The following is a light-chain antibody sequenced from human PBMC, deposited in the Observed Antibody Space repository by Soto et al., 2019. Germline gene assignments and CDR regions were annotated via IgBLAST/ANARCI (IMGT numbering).Light chain of an antibody. Sequence: ATVSLKQEERATLSCRASQSVSSYLAWYQQKPGQAPRLLIYDASTRATGIPARFSGSGSGTDFTLTITSLEPEDFAVQYSPADTTWPLYRFG. CDR1: QSVSSY. CDR2: DAS. J-gene: IGKJ4*02. V-gene: IGKV3-11*01. CDR3: PADTTWPLYR.